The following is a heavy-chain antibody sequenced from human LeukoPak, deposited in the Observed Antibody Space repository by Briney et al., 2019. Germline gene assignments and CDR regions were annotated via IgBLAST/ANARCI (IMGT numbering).Heavy chain of an antibody. CDR1: GGSISSYY. J-gene: IGHJ4*02. D-gene: IGHD6-13*01. Sequence: SETLSLTCPVSGGSISSYYWSWIRQPPGKGMEWIGYIYYSGSTNYNPSLKSRVTISVDTSKNQFSLKLSSVTAADTAVYYCARGYSSSWYENWGQGTLVTVSS. CDR3: ARGYSSSWYEN. CDR2: IYYSGST. V-gene: IGHV4-59*01.